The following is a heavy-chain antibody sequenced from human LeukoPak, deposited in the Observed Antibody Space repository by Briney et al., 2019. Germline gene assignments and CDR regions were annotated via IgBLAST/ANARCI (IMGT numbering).Heavy chain of an antibody. CDR2: ISYDGSNK. J-gene: IGHJ3*02. CDR3: AREGADKVAFDI. D-gene: IGHD1-26*01. V-gene: IGHV3-30-3*01. Sequence: GGSLRLSCAASGFTFSSYAMHWVRQAPGKGLEWVAVISYDGSNKYYADSVKGRFTISRDNSKNTLYLQMNSLRAEDTAVYYCAREGADKVAFDIWGQGTMVTVSS. CDR1: GFTFSSYA.